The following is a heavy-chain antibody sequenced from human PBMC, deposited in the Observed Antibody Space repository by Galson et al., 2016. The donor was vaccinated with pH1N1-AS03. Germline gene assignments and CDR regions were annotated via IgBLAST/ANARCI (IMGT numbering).Heavy chain of an antibody. CDR1: GYRFRTYW. J-gene: IGHJ4*02. CDR2: VYPDDSDV. V-gene: IGHV5-51*01. CDR3: AILFGKGGRVDF. D-gene: IGHD1-14*01. Sequence: SGAEVKKAGEPLKISCRGSGYRFRTYWIGWVRQVPGRGLECMGIVYPDDSDVIYMSSFEGQVTISADKSSGAAYLEWRSLNVSDNGMVYCAILFGKGGRVDFWGQGTLVTVSS.